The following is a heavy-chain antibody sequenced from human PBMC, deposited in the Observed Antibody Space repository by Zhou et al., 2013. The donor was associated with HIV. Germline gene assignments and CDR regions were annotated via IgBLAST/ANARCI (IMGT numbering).Heavy chain of an antibody. CDR3: ARAGPAVVPAARYYFDY. V-gene: IGHV1-69*05. CDR1: GGTFSSYA. CDR2: IIPIFGTA. D-gene: IGHD2-2*01. J-gene: IGHJ4*02. Sequence: QVQLVQSGAEVKKPGSSVKVSCKASGGTFSSYAISWVRQAPGQGLEWMGGIIPIFGTANYAQKFQGRVTITTDESTSTAYMELSSLRSEDTAVYYCARAGPAVVPAARYYFDYWGQGTLVTVSS.